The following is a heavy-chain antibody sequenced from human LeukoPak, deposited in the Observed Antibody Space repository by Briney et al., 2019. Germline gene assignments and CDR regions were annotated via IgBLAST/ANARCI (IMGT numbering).Heavy chain of an antibody. CDR1: GGSISQYY. CDR2: VYRSGNT. V-gene: IGHV4-59*01. CDR3: ARVKDFAYSFFDL. Sequence: PSETLSLTCTLSGGSISQYYWSWLRQPPGKEPEWIGYVYRSGNTNYNPSLKNRVTISVDTSKNHFSLNLTSVTAADTAVYYCARVKDFAYSFFDLWGRGTLVTVSS. J-gene: IGHJ2*01.